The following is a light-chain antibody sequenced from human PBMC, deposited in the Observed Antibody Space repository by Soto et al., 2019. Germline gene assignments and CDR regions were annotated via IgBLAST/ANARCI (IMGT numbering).Light chain of an antibody. CDR1: SSDVGGYNY. J-gene: IGLJ2*01. V-gene: IGLV2-8*01. CDR3: SSYAGSNNLVV. Sequence: QSALTQPPSASGSPGQSVTISCTGTSSDVGGYNYVSWYQQHPGKAPKLMIYEVSKRPSGVPDCFSGSKSGNTASLTVSGLQAEDEADYYCSSYAGSNNLVVFGGGTKLTVL. CDR2: EVS.